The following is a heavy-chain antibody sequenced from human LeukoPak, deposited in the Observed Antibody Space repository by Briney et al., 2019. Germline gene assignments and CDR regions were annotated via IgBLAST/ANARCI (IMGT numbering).Heavy chain of an antibody. V-gene: IGHV3-23*01. D-gene: IGHD3-10*02. CDR3: AELGITMIGGV. CDR1: GFTFSSYL. J-gene: IGHJ6*04. CDR2: ISGSGGST. Sequence: GGSLRLSCAASGFTFSSYLMSWVRQAPGKGLEWVSAISGSGGSTYYADSVKGRFTISRDNAKNSLYLQMNSLRAEDTAVYYCAELGITMIGGVWGKGTTVTISS.